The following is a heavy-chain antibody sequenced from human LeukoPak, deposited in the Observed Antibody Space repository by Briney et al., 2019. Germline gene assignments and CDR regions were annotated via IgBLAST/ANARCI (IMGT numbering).Heavy chain of an antibody. CDR2: ISGRGDRT. V-gene: IGHV3-23*01. D-gene: IGHD6-19*01. J-gene: IGHJ5*02. Sequence: GGSLRLSCAASGFTFSSYAMSWVRQAPGKGLEWVSAISGRGDRTYYADSVKGRFTISRDNSKNTLYLQMNSLRAEDTAVYYCARSRSSGWSRWFDPWGQGTLVTVSS. CDR3: ARSRSSGWSRWFDP. CDR1: GFTFSSYA.